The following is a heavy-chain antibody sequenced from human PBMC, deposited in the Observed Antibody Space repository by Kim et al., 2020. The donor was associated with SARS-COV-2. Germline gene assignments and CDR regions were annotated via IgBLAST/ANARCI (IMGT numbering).Heavy chain of an antibody. CDR3: ARIRPYCSGGSCYGSRMDV. V-gene: IGHV4-59*01. J-gene: IGHJ6*02. Sequence: SRVTISVDTSKNQFSLKLSSVTAADTAVYYCARIRPYCSGGSCYGSRMDVWGQGTTVTVSS. D-gene: IGHD2-15*01.